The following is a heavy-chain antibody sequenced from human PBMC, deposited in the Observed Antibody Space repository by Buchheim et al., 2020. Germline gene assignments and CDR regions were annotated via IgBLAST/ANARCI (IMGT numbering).Heavy chain of an antibody. CDR3: ARDRRSPVVAAPYDSFTRSVYYYGMDV. Sequence: EVQLVESGGGLVQPGGSLRLSCAASGFTFSSYSMNWVRQAPGKGLEWVSYISSSSSTIYYADSVNGRFTISRDNAKNSLYLQMNSLRDEDTAVYYCARDRRSPVVAAPYDSFTRSVYYYGMDVWGQGTT. CDR1: GFTFSSYS. CDR2: ISSSSSTI. V-gene: IGHV3-48*02. J-gene: IGHJ6*02. D-gene: IGHD2-15*01.